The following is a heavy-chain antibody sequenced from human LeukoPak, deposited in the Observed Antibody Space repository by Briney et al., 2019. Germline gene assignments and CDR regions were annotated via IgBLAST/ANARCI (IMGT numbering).Heavy chain of an antibody. V-gene: IGHV3-30*02. CDR3: VQGTRRGAITMVRGVIGKSYYFDS. J-gene: IGHJ4*02. Sequence: GGSLRLSCAASGFTFSSYGMHWVRQAPGKGLEWVAFIPYDGTNKYHADSVKGRFTISRDNSKNTLYLQMNSLRAEDTAVYYCVQGTRRGAITMVRGVIGKSYYFDSWGQGTLVTVSS. D-gene: IGHD3-10*01. CDR1: GFTFSSYG. CDR2: IPYDGTNK.